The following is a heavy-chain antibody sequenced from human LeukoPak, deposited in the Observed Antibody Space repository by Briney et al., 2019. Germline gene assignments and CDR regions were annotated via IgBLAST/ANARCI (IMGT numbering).Heavy chain of an antibody. V-gene: IGHV4-34*01. D-gene: IGHD2-2*01. Sequence: PSETLSLTCAVYGGSFSGYYWSWIRQPPGKGLEWIGEINHSGSTNYNPSLKSRVTISVDTSKNQFSLKLSSVTAADTAVYYCARVRPNRSRIANQLVLDAFDIWGQGTMVTVSS. CDR1: GGSFSGYY. CDR2: INHSGST. J-gene: IGHJ3*02. CDR3: ARVRPNRSRIANQLVLDAFDI.